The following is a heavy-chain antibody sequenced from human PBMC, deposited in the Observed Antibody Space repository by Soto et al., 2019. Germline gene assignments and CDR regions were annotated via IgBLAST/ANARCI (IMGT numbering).Heavy chain of an antibody. CDR1: GYSFTNYW. Sequence: PGESLKISCKASGYSFTNYWIGWVRQMPGKGLEWMGIIYPGDSDTRYSPSFQGQVTISADKSISTAYLQWSSLKASDTAIYYCARQRVYGFGQYSYYYGMDVWGQGTTVTVSS. D-gene: IGHD2-8*01. J-gene: IGHJ6*02. CDR2: IYPGDSDT. V-gene: IGHV5-51*01. CDR3: ARQRVYGFGQYSYYYGMDV.